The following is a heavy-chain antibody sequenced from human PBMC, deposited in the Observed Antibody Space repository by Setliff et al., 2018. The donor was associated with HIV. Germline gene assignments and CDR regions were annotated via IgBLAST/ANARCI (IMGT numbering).Heavy chain of an antibody. CDR2: ISYDGSNK. CDR3: AKPGTVDYYGSGSYPPYYFDY. J-gene: IGHJ4*02. CDR1: GLRFSNYA. V-gene: IGHV3-30-3*02. D-gene: IGHD3-10*01. Sequence: LSLTCAASGLRFSNYAMHWVRQAPGKGLEWVAVISYDGSNKYYADSVKGRFTISRDNSKNTLYLQMNSLRAEDTAVYYCAKPGTVDYYGSGSYPPYYFDYWGQGTLVTVSS.